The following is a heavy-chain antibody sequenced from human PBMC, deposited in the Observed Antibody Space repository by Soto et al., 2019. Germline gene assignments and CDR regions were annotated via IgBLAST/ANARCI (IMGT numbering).Heavy chain of an antibody. J-gene: IGHJ6*01. D-gene: IGHD5-12*01. Sequence: GRSLRLSCAPAGFTFSDYYMSWIRQAPGKGLEWVSYISSSSSYTNYADSVKGRFTISRDNAKNSLYLQMNSLRAEDTAVYYCARDMAISGYDLSYYYGMDVWGQGIKVTVSS. CDR2: ISSSSSYT. CDR1: GFTFSDYY. CDR3: ARDMAISGYDLSYYYGMDV. V-gene: IGHV3-11*06.